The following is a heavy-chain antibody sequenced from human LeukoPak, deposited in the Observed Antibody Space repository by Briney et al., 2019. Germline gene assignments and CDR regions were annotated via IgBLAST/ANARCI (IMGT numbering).Heavy chain of an antibody. J-gene: IGHJ6*02. V-gene: IGHV3-30*18. Sequence: AGGSLRLSCAASGFSFSIYGMHWVRQAPGKGLEWVAVISYEGSNKYYADSVKGRFTISRDNSKNTLYLQMNSLRAEDTAVYYCAKYGKEYQLLRGYDSYDMDVWGQGTTVTVSS. CDR2: ISYEGSNK. D-gene: IGHD2-2*01. CDR1: GFSFSIYG. CDR3: AKYGKEYQLLRGYDSYDMDV.